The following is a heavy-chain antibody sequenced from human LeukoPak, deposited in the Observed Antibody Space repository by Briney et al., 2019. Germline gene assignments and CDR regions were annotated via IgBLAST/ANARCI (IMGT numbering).Heavy chain of an antibody. CDR1: GDSISSYY. J-gene: IGHJ4*02. CDR3: ARWSLHSSGWYFDY. CDR2: ISYSGST. Sequence: NPSETLSLTCIVSGDSISSYYWSWTRQPPGKGLEWIGYISYSGSTNYNPSLKSRVTISVDTSKNQFSLNLTSVTAADTAMYYCARWSLHSSGWYFDYWGQGTLVTVSS. V-gene: IGHV4-59*01. D-gene: IGHD6-19*01.